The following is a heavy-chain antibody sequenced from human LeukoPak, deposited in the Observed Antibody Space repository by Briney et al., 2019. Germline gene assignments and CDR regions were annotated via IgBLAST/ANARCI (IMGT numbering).Heavy chain of an antibody. CDR3: ARLLGSSGY. J-gene: IGHJ4*02. D-gene: IGHD3-22*01. CDR1: GYTFTSYY. Sequence: ASVKVSCKASGYTFTSYYMHWVRQAPGQGLEWMGIINPSGGSTSYAQKFQGRVTMTRDTSISTAYMELSGLRSDDTAVYYCARLLGSSGYWGQGTLVTVSS. V-gene: IGHV1-46*01. CDR2: INPSGGST.